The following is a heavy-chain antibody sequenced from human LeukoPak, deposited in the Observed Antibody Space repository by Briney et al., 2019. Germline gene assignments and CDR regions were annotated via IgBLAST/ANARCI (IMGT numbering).Heavy chain of an antibody. CDR3: ARGPGQLTSECFDS. Sequence: SETLSLTCTVSGGSISSYYWSWIRQPPGEGLEWIGYIYYSGSTNYNPSLKSRVTISVDTSKNQFSLKLSSVTAADTAVYYCARGPGQLTSECFDSWGQGILVTVSS. CDR2: IYYSGST. D-gene: IGHD6-13*01. V-gene: IGHV4-59*01. CDR1: GGSISSYY. J-gene: IGHJ5*01.